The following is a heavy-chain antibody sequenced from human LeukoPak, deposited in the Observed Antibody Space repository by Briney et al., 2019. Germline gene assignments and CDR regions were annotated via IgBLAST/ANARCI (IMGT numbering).Heavy chain of an antibody. V-gene: IGHV5-51*01. CDR2: IYPGDSNT. D-gene: IGHD3-16*01. J-gene: IGHJ3*01. CDR1: GYTFNIYS. Sequence: GESPQTHSKRPGYTFNIYSHESVPQMPGKGLEWMGIIYPGDSNTRYSPSFQGQVTISADKSVTTAYLSWSSLKASDTAMYFCARLNGGVNILGAAFDVWCQGTMVTVSS. CDR3: ARLNGGVNILGAAFDV.